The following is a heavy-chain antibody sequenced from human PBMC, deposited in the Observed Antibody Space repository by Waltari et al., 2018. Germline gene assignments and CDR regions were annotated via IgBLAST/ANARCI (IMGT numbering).Heavy chain of an antibody. CDR3: ARRRGGYLSDY. D-gene: IGHD5-12*01. CDR1: GGSFSDYF. Sequence: QVQLQQWGAGLLKPSETLSLTCAVYGGSFSDYFWSWIRQPPGKGLEWIGEVNHIGGTNYNPSLESRVIISVDASKNQVSLMLKSVTAADTAVYYCARRRGGYLSDYWGQGTLVTVSS. CDR2: VNHIGGT. V-gene: IGHV4-34*01. J-gene: IGHJ4*02.